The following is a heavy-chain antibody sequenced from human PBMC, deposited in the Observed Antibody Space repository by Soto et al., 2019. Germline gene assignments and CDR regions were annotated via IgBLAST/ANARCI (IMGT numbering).Heavy chain of an antibody. Sequence: PGESLKISCKGSGYSFTTYFIRWVRQMPGKGLELMGIIHPGDSHTKYSPAFQGQVTISRDKSLSTVYLQWSSLKASDTAIYYCARLXRRTTVPTSLYYYGTDVWGQGTTVTVSS. J-gene: IGHJ6*02. CDR2: IHPGDSHT. D-gene: IGHD4-17*01. V-gene: IGHV5-51*01. CDR3: ARLXRRTTVPTSLYYYGTDV. CDR1: GYSFTTYF.